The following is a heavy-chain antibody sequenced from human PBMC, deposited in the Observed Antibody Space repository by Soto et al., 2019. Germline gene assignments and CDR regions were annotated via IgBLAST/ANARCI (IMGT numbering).Heavy chain of an antibody. J-gene: IGHJ4*02. CDR3: ATDQLSLLNYDY. Sequence: PGGSLRLSCAASGFTFTSHAMHWVRQTPGKGLEWVAAISYDEIDKKYASSVKGRFTVSRDNVKNTLSLQMNSLRAEDTAVYYCATDQLSLLNYDYWGQGTLVTVSS. V-gene: IGHV3-30*03. D-gene: IGHD1-1*01. CDR2: ISYDEIDK. CDR1: GFTFTSHA.